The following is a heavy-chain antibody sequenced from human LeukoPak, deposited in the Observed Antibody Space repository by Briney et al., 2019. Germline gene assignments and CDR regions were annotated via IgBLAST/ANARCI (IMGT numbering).Heavy chain of an antibody. CDR2: INRSGST. Sequence: SETLSLTCAVYGGSFSGYYWSWIRQPPGKGLEWIGEINRSGSTNYNPSLKSRVTISVDTSKNQFSLKLSSVTAADTAVYYCARGGPRGSLWFGELLYPYYFDYWGQGTLVTVSS. J-gene: IGHJ4*02. V-gene: IGHV4-34*01. CDR1: GGSFSGYY. CDR3: ARGGPRGSLWFGELLYPYYFDY. D-gene: IGHD3-10*01.